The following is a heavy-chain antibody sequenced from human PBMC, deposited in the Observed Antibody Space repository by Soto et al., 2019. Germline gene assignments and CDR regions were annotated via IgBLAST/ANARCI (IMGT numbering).Heavy chain of an antibody. CDR2: IYYSGST. V-gene: IGHV4-31*03. Sequence: QVQLQESGPGLVKPSQTLSLTCTVTGCSISSGGYYWSWIRQHPGKGLEWIGYIYYSGSTYYKPSLKSRVTISVDTSKNQFSLKLSSVTAADTAVYYCARAIFGVVIQGGQNWFDPWGQGTLVTVSS. J-gene: IGHJ5*02. CDR1: GCSISSGGYY. CDR3: ARAIFGVVIQGGQNWFDP. D-gene: IGHD3-3*01.